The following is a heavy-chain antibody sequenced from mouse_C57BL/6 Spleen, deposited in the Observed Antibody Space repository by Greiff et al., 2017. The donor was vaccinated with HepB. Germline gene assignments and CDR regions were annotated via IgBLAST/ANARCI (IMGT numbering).Heavy chain of an antibody. D-gene: IGHD1-1*01. CDR1: GYTFTSYT. CDR2: INPSSGYT. V-gene: IGHV1-4*01. Sequence: QVLLQQSGAELARPGASVKMSCKASGYTFTSYTMHWVKQRPGQGLEWIGYINPSSGYTKYNQKFKDKATLTADKSSSTAYMQLSSLTSEDSAVYYCARGYYYGSSYDWYFDVWGTGTTVTVSS. CDR3: ARGYYYGSSYDWYFDV. J-gene: IGHJ1*03.